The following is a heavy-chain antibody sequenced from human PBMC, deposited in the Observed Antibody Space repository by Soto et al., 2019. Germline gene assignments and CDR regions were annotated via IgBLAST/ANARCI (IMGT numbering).Heavy chain of an antibody. CDR2: ISSSSSYI. D-gene: IGHD2-2*02. CDR1: GFTFSSYS. V-gene: IGHV3-21*01. CDR3: ARDGIYCSSTSCYSAYYYYGMDV. J-gene: IGHJ6*02. Sequence: VGSLRLSCAASGFTFSSYSMNWVRQAPGKGLEWVSSISSSSSYIYYADSVKGRFTISRDNAKNSLYLQMNSLRAEDTAVYYCARDGIYCSSTSCYSAYYYYGMDVWGQGTTVTVS.